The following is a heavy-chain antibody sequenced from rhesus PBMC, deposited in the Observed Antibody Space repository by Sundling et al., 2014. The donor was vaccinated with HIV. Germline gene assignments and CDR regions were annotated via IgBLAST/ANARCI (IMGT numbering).Heavy chain of an antibody. CDR1: GFTFSNYG. D-gene: IGHD3-3*01. CDR3: ARDPNLDWDTFDF. Sequence: EVQLVETGGGLVQPWGSLKLSCAASGFTFSNYGMSWVRQAPGKGLEWVSTINSGGGSTYYADSVKGRFTISRDNSNNTLSLQMNSLNAEDTAVYYCARDPNLDWDTFDFWGQGLGVTVSS. V-gene: IGHV3S42*01. J-gene: IGHJ3*01. CDR2: INSGGGST.